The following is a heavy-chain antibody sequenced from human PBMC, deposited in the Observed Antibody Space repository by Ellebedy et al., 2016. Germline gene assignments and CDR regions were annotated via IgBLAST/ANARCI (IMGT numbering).Heavy chain of an antibody. CDR3: ARDLTTVTTRYYYGMDV. Sequence: GGSLRLSCAASGFTFSSYGMHWVRQAPGKGLEWVAVIWYDGSNKYYADSVKGRFTISRDNSKNTLYLQMNSLRAEDTAVYYCARDLTTVTTRYYYGMDVWGQGTTVTVSS. CDR1: GFTFSSYG. J-gene: IGHJ6*02. CDR2: IWYDGSNK. D-gene: IGHD4-11*01. V-gene: IGHV3-33*01.